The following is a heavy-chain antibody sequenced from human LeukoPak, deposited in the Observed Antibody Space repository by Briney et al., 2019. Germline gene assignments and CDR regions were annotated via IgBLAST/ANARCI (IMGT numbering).Heavy chain of an antibody. CDR2: IKEDGSEK. V-gene: IGHV3-7*01. Sequence: GGSRRLSCTASGFTFNNYWMSWVRQAPGKGLEWVANIKEDGSEKHYVDSVKGRFTISRDNAKNSLHLQMNSLRADDTAMYYCARDYGGNSVYWGQGTLVTVSP. J-gene: IGHJ4*02. D-gene: IGHD4-23*01. CDR1: GFTFNNYW. CDR3: ARDYGGNSVY.